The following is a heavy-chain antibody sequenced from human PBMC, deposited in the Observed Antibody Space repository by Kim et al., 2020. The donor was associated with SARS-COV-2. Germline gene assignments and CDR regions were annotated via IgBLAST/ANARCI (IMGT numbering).Heavy chain of an antibody. CDR1: GGSISSSSYY. CDR2: VYYSGST. CDR3: ARPFSGAYGSGSPQ. J-gene: IGHJ4*02. V-gene: IGHV4-39*01. D-gene: IGHD3-10*01. Sequence: SETLSLTCTVSGGSISSSSYYWAWIRQPPGKGLEWIGSVYYSGSTYYNPSLKSRVTISVDTSKNQFSLKLSSVTAADTAVYYCARPFSGAYGSGSPQWGQGTLVTVSS.